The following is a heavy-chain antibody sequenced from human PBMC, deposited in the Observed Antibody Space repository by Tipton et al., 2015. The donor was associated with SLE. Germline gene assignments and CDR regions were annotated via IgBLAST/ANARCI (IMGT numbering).Heavy chain of an antibody. CDR1: GFTFSSYS. CDR3: ARDSSDYGDSGYYYYYMDV. J-gene: IGHJ6*03. D-gene: IGHD4-17*01. Sequence: QLVQSGGGLVKPGGSLRLSCAASGFTFSSYSMNWVRQAPGKGLEWVSSISSSSSYIYYADSVKGRFTISRDNSKNTLYLQMNSLRAEDTAVYYCARDSSDYGDSGYYYYYMDVWGKGTTVTVSS. V-gene: IGHV3-21*01. CDR2: ISSSSSYI.